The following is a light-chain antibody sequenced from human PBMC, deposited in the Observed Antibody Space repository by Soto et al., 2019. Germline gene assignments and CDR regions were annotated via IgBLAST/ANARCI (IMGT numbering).Light chain of an antibody. CDR1: QSIRSW. V-gene: IGKV1-5*01. J-gene: IGKJ1*01. CDR3: QQYNSYST. Sequence: DIQMTQSPSILSASVGDRVTITCRASQSIRSWLAWYQQKPGKAPKLLIYDASSLESGVPSRFSGSGSGTEFTLTISSLQPEDFASYYCQQYNSYSTFGQGTKVDIK. CDR2: DAS.